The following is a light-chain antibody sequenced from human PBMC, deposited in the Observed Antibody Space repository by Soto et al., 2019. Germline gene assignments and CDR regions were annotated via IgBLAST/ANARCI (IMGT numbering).Light chain of an antibody. CDR2: DAS. Sequence: DIQLTQSPSFLSASVGDRVTITCRASQGINIFLAWFQQKPGKAPKLLIYDASTLQSGVPSRYSGSGSGTEITLTISNLQPDDFATYYCQQYESYSPWTFGQGTKVDIK. CDR1: QGINIF. CDR3: QQYESYSPWT. J-gene: IGKJ1*01. V-gene: IGKV1-9*01.